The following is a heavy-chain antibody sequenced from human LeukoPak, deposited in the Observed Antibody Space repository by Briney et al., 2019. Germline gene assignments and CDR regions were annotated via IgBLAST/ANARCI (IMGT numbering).Heavy chain of an antibody. Sequence: GGSLRLSCVASGFTFTNAWMSWVRQAPGKGLEWVGRIKSKTDGGTTHFAAPETGRFTISRDDSKRTVYLQMNSLRAEDTAAYYCAVYCSGGCYSGLVWGQGTLVTVSS. V-gene: IGHV3-15*01. CDR2: IKSKTDGGTT. D-gene: IGHD2-21*02. CDR1: GFTFTNAW. J-gene: IGHJ4*02. CDR3: AVYCSGGCYSGLV.